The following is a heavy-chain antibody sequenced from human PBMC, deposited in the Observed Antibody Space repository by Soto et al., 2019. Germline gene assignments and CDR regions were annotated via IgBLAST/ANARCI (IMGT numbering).Heavy chain of an antibody. J-gene: IGHJ5*02. CDR3: ARDLWGVGVTRS. V-gene: IGHV3-48*01. Sequence: GGSLRLSCAASGFTFSSYSMNWVRQAPGKGLEWVSYISTGSSTIYYADSVKGRFTISRDNAKNSLYLQMNSLRAEDTAVYYCARDLWGVGVTRSWGQGILVTVSS. D-gene: IGHD3-16*01. CDR1: GFTFSSYS. CDR2: ISTGSSTI.